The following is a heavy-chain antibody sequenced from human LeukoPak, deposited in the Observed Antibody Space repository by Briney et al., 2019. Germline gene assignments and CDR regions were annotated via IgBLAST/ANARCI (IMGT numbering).Heavy chain of an antibody. D-gene: IGHD5-18*01. V-gene: IGHV1-69*06. CDR3: ARETGYAYGRAPLDY. J-gene: IGHJ4*02. CDR1: GGTFSTFG. Sequence: SVKVSCKASGGTFSTFGISWVRQAPGQGLEWMGGIIPMSGTVNNAQKFQGRVTITADKSTGTAYMELSSLRPDDTAVYYCARETGYAYGRAPLDYWGQGPLVTVSS. CDR2: IIPMSGTV.